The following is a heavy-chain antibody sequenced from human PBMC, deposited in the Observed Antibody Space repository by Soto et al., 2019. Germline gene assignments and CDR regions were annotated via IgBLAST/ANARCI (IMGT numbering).Heavy chain of an antibody. J-gene: IGHJ3*01. V-gene: IGHV6-1*01. D-gene: IGHD5-12*01. CDR3: ARVPNPFRLKIGYDEASDF. Sequence: PSQTLSLTCAISGDSVSSNSAAWNWIRQSPSRGLEWLGRTYYRSKWYNDYAVSVKSRITINPDTSKNQFSLQLNSVTPEDTAVYYCARVPNPFRLKIGYDEASDFWGQGTMVTVSS. CDR2: TYYRSKWYN. CDR1: GDSVSSNSAA.